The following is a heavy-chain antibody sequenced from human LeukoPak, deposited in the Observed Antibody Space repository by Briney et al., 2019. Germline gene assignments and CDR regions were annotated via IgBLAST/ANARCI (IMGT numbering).Heavy chain of an antibody. CDR3: ARAGAYCGGDCYSYY. J-gene: IGHJ4*02. V-gene: IGHV1-18*01. Sequence: ASVKVSCKASGYTFTSYSISWVRQAPGQGLEWMGWISAYNGNTNYAQKLQGRVTMTTDTSTSTAYMELRSLRSDDTAVYYCARAGAYCGGDCYSYYWGQGTLVTVSS. CDR1: GYTFTSYS. CDR2: ISAYNGNT. D-gene: IGHD2-21*02.